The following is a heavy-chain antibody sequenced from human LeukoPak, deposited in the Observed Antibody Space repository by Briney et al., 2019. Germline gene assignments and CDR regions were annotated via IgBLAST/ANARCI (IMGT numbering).Heavy chain of an antibody. J-gene: IGHJ5*02. CDR2: IYPGDSDT. CDR1: GYSFTSYW. CDR3: ARHVGIAAAGTGWFDP. Sequence: GESLKISCKGSGYSFTSYWTGWVRQMPGKGLEWMGIIYPGDSDTRYSPSFQGQVTISADKSISTAYLQWSSLKASDTAMYYCARHVGIAAAGTGWFDPWGQGTLVTVSS. V-gene: IGHV5-51*01. D-gene: IGHD6-13*01.